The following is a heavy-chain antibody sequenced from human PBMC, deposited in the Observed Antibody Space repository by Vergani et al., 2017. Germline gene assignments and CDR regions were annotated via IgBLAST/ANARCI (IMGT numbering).Heavy chain of an antibody. CDR2: IYYSGST. Sequence: QVQLQESGPGLVEPSETLSLTCTDSGGSISSYYWSWIRQPPGKGLEWIGYIYYSGSTNYKPSLKSRVTISVDTSKNQFSLKLSSVTAADTAVYYCAGDLGRVWDDYSGNSAPHWFDPWGQGTLVTVSS. CDR1: GGSISSYY. CDR3: AGDLGRVWDDYSGNSAPHWFDP. V-gene: IGHV4-59*01. J-gene: IGHJ5*02. D-gene: IGHD4-23*01.